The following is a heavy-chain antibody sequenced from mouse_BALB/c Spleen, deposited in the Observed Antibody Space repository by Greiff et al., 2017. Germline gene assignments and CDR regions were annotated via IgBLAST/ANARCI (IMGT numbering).Heavy chain of an antibody. Sequence: EVQVVESGGGLVKPGGSLKLSCAASGFTFSSYTMSWVRQTPEKRLEWVATISSGGSYTYYPDSVKGRFTISRDNAKNTLYLQMSSLKSEDTAMYYCTRYGNFDYWGQGTTLTVSS. D-gene: IGHD2-10*02. J-gene: IGHJ2*01. CDR2: ISSGGSYT. V-gene: IGHV5-6-4*01. CDR1: GFTFSSYT. CDR3: TRYGNFDY.